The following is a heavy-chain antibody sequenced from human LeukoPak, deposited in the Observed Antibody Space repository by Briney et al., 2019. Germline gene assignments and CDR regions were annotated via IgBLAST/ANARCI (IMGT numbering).Heavy chain of an antibody. Sequence: KISQTLSLTCGISGDSVSSNSAVWNWIRQSPSRGLEWLGRTYYRSKWYNDYAVSVKSRITINPDTSKNQFSLQLNSVTSEDTAVYYCARERGSSWYVIWGQGTMVTVSS. CDR1: GDSVSSNSAV. V-gene: IGHV6-1*01. CDR3: ARERGSSWYVI. D-gene: IGHD6-13*01. J-gene: IGHJ3*02. CDR2: TYYRSKWYN.